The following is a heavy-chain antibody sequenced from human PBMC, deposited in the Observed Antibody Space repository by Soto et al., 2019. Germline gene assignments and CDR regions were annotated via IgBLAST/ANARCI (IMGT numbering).Heavy chain of an antibody. V-gene: IGHV3-30*04. CDR3: AGERGGVGDTRGCDQ. J-gene: IGHJ4*02. D-gene: IGHD1-26*01. CDR1: GFTFSNYA. Sequence: QVQLVESGGGGVQPGRSLRLSCTASGFTFSNYAMHWVRQAPGKGLEWVAGISYDGRNTYYADSVKGRFTISSDNSKNTLQLQMNSVRAEDTALDYCAGERGGVGDTRGCDQWGQGTLVTVSS. CDR2: ISYDGRNT.